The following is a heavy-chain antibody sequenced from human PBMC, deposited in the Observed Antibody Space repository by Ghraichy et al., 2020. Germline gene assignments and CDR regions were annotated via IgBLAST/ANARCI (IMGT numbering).Heavy chain of an antibody. D-gene: IGHD5-12*01. CDR2: IYYSGST. CDR1: GGSISSSSYY. J-gene: IGHJ4*02. CDR3: ARPVSRIVARIDY. V-gene: IGHV4-39*01. Sequence: SETLSLTCTVSGGSISSSSYYWGWIRQPPGKGLEWIGSIYYSGSTYYNPSLKSRVTTSVDTSKNQFSLKLSSVTAADTAVYYCARPVSRIVARIDYWGQGTLVTVSS.